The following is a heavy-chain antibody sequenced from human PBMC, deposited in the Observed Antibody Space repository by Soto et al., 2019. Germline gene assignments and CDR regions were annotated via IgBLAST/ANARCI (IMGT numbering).Heavy chain of an antibody. J-gene: IGHJ4*02. CDR3: ARGIIFGVVMGDFDY. V-gene: IGHV1-18*04. CDR1: GYTFTSYG. Sequence: QVQLVQSGAEVKKPGASVKVSCKASGYTFTSYGISWVRQAPGQGLKWMGWISAYNGNTNYAQKLQGRDTMTTNTYTSTAYMELRSLRSDDTAVYDCARGIIFGVVMGDFDYCGQGTLVTVSS. CDR2: ISAYNGNT. D-gene: IGHD3-3*02.